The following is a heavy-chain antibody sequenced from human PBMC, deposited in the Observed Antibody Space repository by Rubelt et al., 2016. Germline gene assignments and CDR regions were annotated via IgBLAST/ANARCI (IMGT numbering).Heavy chain of an antibody. CDR1: GYTFTSYG. CDR2: ISAYNGNT. J-gene: IGHJ3*02. CDR3: ATRTVGVIGPHAFDI. V-gene: IGHV1-18*01. D-gene: IGHD3-10*01. Sequence: QVQLVQSGAEVKKPGASVKVSCKASGYTFTSYGISWVRQAPGQGLEWMGWISAYNGNTNYAQKLQGRVTMTTDTSTSTAYMELRSLRSEDTAVCYCATRTVGVIGPHAFDIWGQGTMVTVSS.